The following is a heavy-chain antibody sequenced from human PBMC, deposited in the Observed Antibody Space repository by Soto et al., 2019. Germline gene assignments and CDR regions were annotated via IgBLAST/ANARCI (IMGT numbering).Heavy chain of an antibody. CDR3: LLRSIHFDAGGFPSFYYGLDV. V-gene: IGHV1-69*06. CDR2: FIPLFFPA. Sequence: VQLVQSGAEVKKPGSSVKVSCEASGGNFNNYTISWVRQAPGHGLEWMGGFIPLFFPAIDSQTFQGRVTITADRSTSSVYMELSSLRYEDTGVYYCLLRSIHFDAGGFPSFYYGLDVWGQGTTVTVSA. J-gene: IGHJ6*01. CDR1: GGNFNNYT. D-gene: IGHD2-8*02.